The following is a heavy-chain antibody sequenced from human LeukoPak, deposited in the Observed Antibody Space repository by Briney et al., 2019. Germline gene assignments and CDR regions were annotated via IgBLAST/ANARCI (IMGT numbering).Heavy chain of an antibody. J-gene: IGHJ4*02. CDR1: GFTFSSYS. CDR2: ISSSSSYI. D-gene: IGHD6-6*01. Sequence: GGSLRLSCAASGFTFSSYSVNWVRQAPGKGLEWVSSISSSSSYIYYADSVKGRFTISRDNAKNSLYLQMNSLRAEDTAVYYCARDTSYSSSSMGYWGQGTLVTVSS. CDR3: ARDTSYSSSSMGY. V-gene: IGHV3-21*01.